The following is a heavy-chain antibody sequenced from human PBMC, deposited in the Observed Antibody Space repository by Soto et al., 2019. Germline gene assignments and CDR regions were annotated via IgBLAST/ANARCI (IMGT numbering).Heavy chain of an antibody. D-gene: IGHD3-16*02. CDR1: GGTFRKYG. J-gene: IGHJ4*02. CDR3: VRAVRVTSLTYHDC. V-gene: IGHV1-69*13. Sequence: SVKVSCKASGGTFRKYGISWVRHAPGQGLEWLGGIIPMFGTATSTQNFQGRLTITADESTSTAYMELSSLTSEDTAVYFCVRAVRVTSLTYHDCWGRVTQVAVSS. CDR2: IIPMFGTA.